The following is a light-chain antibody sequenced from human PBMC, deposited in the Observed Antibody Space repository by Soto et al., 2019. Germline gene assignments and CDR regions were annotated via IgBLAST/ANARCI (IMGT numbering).Light chain of an antibody. CDR3: QQYGTSVLT. Sequence: EIVLTQSPGTLSLSPGERATLSCRARPSVTTAFLAWYQQKPGQAPRLLIYDASRRATGIPDRFSGSGSGTDFTLTISRLEPEDFAVYYCQQYGTSVLTFGGGTKVEIK. J-gene: IGKJ4*01. V-gene: IGKV3-20*01. CDR2: DAS. CDR1: PSVTTAF.